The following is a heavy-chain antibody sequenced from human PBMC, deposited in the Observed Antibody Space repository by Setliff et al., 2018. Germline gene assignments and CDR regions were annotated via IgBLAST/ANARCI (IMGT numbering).Heavy chain of an antibody. CDR1: GGSISSGDYY. CDR3: ARESRYYYDNLGTLDY. D-gene: IGHD3-22*01. Sequence: SSETLSLTCTVSGGSISSGDYYWSWIRQPPGKGLEWIGYIYSSGSTYYNPSLKSRVSISVDTSKNQFSLKLSSVTAADTAAYYCARESRYYYDNLGTLDYWGQGTLVTVSS. V-gene: IGHV4-30-4*08. J-gene: IGHJ4*02. CDR2: IYSSGST.